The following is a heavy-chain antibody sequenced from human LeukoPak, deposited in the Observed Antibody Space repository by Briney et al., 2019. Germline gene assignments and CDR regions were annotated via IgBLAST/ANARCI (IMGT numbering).Heavy chain of an antibody. CDR2: FDPEDGET. Sequence: ASVEVSCKVSGYTLTELSMHWVRQAPGKGLEWMGGFDPEDGETIYAQKFQGRVTMTEDTSTDTAYMELSSLRSEDTAVYYCATRSKNYYYYGMDVWGQGTTVTVSS. V-gene: IGHV1-24*01. CDR1: GYTLTELS. CDR3: ATRSKNYYYYGMDV. J-gene: IGHJ6*02.